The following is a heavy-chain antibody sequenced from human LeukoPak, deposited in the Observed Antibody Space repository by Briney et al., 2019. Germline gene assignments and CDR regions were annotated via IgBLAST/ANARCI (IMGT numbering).Heavy chain of an antibody. CDR1: GFTFSNYA. CDR3: VKAVYYGSGSYPLFDP. Sequence: TGGSLRLSCAASGFTFSNYAMNWVRQAPGRGLEWVSAISGSGGSTYYADSVKGRFTISRDNSKNTLYLQMNSLRAEDTAVYYCVKAVYYGSGSYPLFDPWGQGTLVTVSS. V-gene: IGHV3-23*01. J-gene: IGHJ5*02. CDR2: ISGSGGST. D-gene: IGHD3-10*01.